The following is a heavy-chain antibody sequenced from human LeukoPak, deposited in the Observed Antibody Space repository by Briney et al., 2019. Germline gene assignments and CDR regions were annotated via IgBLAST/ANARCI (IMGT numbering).Heavy chain of an antibody. J-gene: IGHJ5*02. CDR1: GGSISSSSYY. V-gene: IGHV4-39*07. CDR2: IYYSGTS. Sequence: SVTLSLTCTVSGGSISSSSYYWGWIRQPPGKGLEWIGNIYYSGTSYYNPSLKSRVTISVDTSKNQFSLKLSSVTAADTAVYFCARVQIVVVAATYWFDPWGQGTLVTVSS. CDR3: ARVQIVVVAATYWFDP. D-gene: IGHD2-15*01.